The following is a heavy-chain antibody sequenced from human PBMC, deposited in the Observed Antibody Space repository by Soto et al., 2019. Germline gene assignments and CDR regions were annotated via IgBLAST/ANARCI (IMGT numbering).Heavy chain of an antibody. CDR3: AREPLT. CDR2: FYYTGTI. V-gene: IGHV4-59*01. CDR1: GGSISSYY. J-gene: IGHJ4*02. Sequence: SETLSLTCTVSGGSISSYYWSWIRQPPGKGLEWIGYFYYTGTIIYNPSLKSRVTISGDTSKNEFSLKLNSVTAADTAVYYCAREPLTWGQGTLVTVSS.